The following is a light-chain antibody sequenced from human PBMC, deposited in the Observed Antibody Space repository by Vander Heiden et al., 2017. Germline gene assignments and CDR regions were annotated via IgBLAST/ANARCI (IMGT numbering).Light chain of an antibody. Sequence: IVLTQSPVTLSVSPGQRATRACRASQSVSSLYVAWYQQNPGQAPGLRMYDAYSRATGSPDRFSGSGSGTDFTLTISRLEPEDFAVYYCQQYGSSPRVTFGPGTKVDIK. CDR1: QSVSSLY. V-gene: IGKV3-20*01. CDR2: DAY. J-gene: IGKJ3*01. CDR3: QQYGSSPRVT.